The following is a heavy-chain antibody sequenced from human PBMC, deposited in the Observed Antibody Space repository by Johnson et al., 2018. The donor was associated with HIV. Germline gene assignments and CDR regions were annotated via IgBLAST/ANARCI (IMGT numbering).Heavy chain of an antibody. Sequence: QMQLVESGGGLVKPGGSLRLSCAASGFTFSDYYMIWIRQAPGKGLEWLSYITSSGTSSYYADSVKGRLTISRDNAKNSLYLQMNSLRAEDTAVYFCARAITDAFDIWGQGTMVTVSP. V-gene: IGHV3-11*04. CDR2: ITSSGTSS. J-gene: IGHJ3*02. D-gene: IGHD1-14*01. CDR1: GFTFSDYY. CDR3: ARAITDAFDI.